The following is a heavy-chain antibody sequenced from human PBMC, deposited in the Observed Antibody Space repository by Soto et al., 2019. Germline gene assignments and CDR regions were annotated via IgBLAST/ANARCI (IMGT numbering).Heavy chain of an antibody. Sequence: PGGSLRLSCAASGFTFSSYAMSWVRQAPGKGLEWVSAISGSGGSTYYADSVKGRFTISRDNSKNTLYLQMNSLRAEDTAVYYCAKDIAVAGTWTPFDYWGQGTLVTVSS. J-gene: IGHJ4*02. V-gene: IGHV3-23*01. CDR1: GFTFSSYA. CDR2: ISGSGGST. CDR3: AKDIAVAGTWTPFDY. D-gene: IGHD6-19*01.